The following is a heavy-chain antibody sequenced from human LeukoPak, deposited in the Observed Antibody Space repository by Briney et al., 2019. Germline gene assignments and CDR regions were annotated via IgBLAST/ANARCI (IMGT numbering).Heavy chain of an antibody. CDR3: AKDRRYYDSSGLFDY. J-gene: IGHJ4*02. Sequence: GGSLRLSCAASGFTFSSYAMSWVRDAPGKGLEWVSAISGTGGSTYYADSVKGRFTISRDNSKNTLYLQMNSLRAEDTAVYYCAKDRRYYDSSGLFDYWGQGTLVTVSS. D-gene: IGHD3-22*01. V-gene: IGHV3-23*01. CDR1: GFTFSSYA. CDR2: ISGTGGST.